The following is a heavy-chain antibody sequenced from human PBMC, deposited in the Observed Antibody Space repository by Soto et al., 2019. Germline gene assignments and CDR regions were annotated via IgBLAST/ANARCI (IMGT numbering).Heavy chain of an antibody. CDR2: ISAYNGNT. Sequence: QVELVQSETEVTKPGASVKVSCKASGYTFTNYGLSWVRQAPGQGLEWLGWISAYNGNTDYPQNFQDRVTMTTDSXXSTAYLDLRNLRTDDTAIYYCARPLSRIWPDAFDIWGQGTMVIVSS. D-gene: IGHD2-2*01. CDR1: GYTFTNYG. CDR3: ARPLSRIWPDAFDI. J-gene: IGHJ3*02. V-gene: IGHV1-18*01.